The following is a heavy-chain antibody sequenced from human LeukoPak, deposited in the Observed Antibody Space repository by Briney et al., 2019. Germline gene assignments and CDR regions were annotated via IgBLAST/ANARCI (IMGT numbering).Heavy chain of an antibody. J-gene: IGHJ4*02. V-gene: IGHV4-61*01. CDR3: ARDNGDDYVWGSYRTNRAYYFDY. CDR1: GGSVSSGSYY. Sequence: SETLPLTCTVSGGSVSSGSYYWSWIRQPPGKGLEWIGYIYYSGSTNYNPSLKSRVTISVDTSKNQFSLKLSSVTAADTAVYYCARDNGDDYVWGSYRTNRAYYFDYWGQGTLVTVSS. D-gene: IGHD3-16*02. CDR2: IYYSGST.